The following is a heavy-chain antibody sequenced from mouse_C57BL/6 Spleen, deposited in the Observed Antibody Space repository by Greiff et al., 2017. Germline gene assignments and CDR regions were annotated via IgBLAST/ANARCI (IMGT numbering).Heavy chain of an antibody. CDR3: ASGLYGNYVN. J-gene: IGHJ2*01. CDR1: GFSFSDYG. CDR2: ISSGSSTI. D-gene: IGHD2-1*01. V-gene: IGHV5-17*01. Sequence: EVMLVESGGGLVKPGGSLKLSCAASGFSFSDYGMHWVRQAPGKGLEWVAYISSGSSTIYYADTLKGRFTISRDNAKNTQFLQMTSLRSEDTAMYYGASGLYGNYVNWGQGTTLTVSS.